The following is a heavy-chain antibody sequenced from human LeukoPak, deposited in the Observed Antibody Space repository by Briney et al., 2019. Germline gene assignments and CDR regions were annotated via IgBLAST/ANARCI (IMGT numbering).Heavy chain of an antibody. Sequence: SETLSLTCTVSGGSISSSNYYWGWIRQAPGKGLEWIGSIYYSGSTYYNPSLKSGVTISVDTSKNQFSLKLSSVTAADTAVYYCARQSSDILTGYYRGPYYYYGMDVWGQGTTVTVSS. J-gene: IGHJ6*02. CDR1: GGSISSSNYY. D-gene: IGHD3-9*01. CDR2: IYYSGST. V-gene: IGHV4-39*01. CDR3: ARQSSDILTGYYRGPYYYYGMDV.